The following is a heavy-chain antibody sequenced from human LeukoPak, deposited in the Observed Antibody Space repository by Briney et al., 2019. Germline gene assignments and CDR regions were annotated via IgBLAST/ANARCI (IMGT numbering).Heavy chain of an antibody. D-gene: IGHD2-15*01. V-gene: IGHV1-2*02. CDR3: ARSTTYYCSGGSCAPRWYFDL. J-gene: IGHJ2*01. CDR2: INPNSGGT. Sequence: VASVKVSCKASGYTFTGYYMHWVRQAPGQGLEWMGWINPNSGGTNYAQKFQGRVTMTRDTSISTAYMELSRLRSDDTAAYYCARSTTYYCSGGSCAPRWYFDLWGRGTLVTVSS. CDR1: GYTFTGYY.